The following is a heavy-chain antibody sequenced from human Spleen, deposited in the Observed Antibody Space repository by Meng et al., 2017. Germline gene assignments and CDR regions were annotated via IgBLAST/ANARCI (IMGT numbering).Heavy chain of an antibody. CDR2: INHSGST. J-gene: IGHJ4*02. CDR1: GGSFIVYY. Sequence: QRPQECSRLLKPAGHLSLPGAGYGGSFIVYYWTWIRHPPGKGLEWIGEINHSGSTNYHPSLKSRVTISVDTSKNQFSLKLSSVTAADTAVYYCARGIRGIAAAGTNRNDYWGQGTLVTVSS. D-gene: IGHD6-13*01. CDR3: ARGIRGIAAAGTNRNDY. V-gene: IGHV4-34*01.